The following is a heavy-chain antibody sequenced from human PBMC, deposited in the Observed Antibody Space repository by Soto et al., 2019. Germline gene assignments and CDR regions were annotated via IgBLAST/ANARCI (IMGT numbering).Heavy chain of an antibody. CDR2: MNPNSGNT. Sequence: XSVKVSYKASVYSFTSYDINWVRQATGQGLEWMGWMNPNSGNTGYAQKFQGRVTMTRNTSISTAYMELSSLRSEDTAVYYCARKARRDGYNLDYWGQGTLVTVSS. J-gene: IGHJ4*02. V-gene: IGHV1-8*01. D-gene: IGHD5-12*01. CDR1: VYSFTSYD. CDR3: ARKARRDGYNLDY.